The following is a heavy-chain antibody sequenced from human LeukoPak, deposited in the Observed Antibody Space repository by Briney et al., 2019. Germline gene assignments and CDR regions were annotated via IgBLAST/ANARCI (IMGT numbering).Heavy chain of an antibody. V-gene: IGHV6-1*01. CDR3: RGTGVFDY. D-gene: IGHD7-27*01. CDR2: TYYRSSWYN. CDR1: GDSVSSNSDA. Sequence: SQTPSLTCAISGDSVSSNSDAWNWIRQSPSRGLEWLGRTYYRSSWYNDYAVSVKSRIIINPDTSKNHFSLQLNSVTPEDTAIYCARGTGVFDYWGQGTLVTVSS. J-gene: IGHJ4*02.